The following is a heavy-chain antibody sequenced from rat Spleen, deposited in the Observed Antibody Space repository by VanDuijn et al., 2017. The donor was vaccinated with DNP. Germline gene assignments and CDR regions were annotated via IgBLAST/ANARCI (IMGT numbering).Heavy chain of an antibody. CDR3: ARVQLGYYALDA. V-gene: IGHV5-7*01. CDR2: ISSDGTST. Sequence: EVQLVESGGGLVQPGRSLKLSCAASGFIFSDYDMVWVRQAPKRGLEWVATISSDGTSTYFRESVKGRFTISRDSAKSTLYLQMDSLRSEETATYYCARVQLGYYALDAWGQGTSVTVSS. CDR1: GFIFSDYD. D-gene: IGHD5-1*01. J-gene: IGHJ4*01.